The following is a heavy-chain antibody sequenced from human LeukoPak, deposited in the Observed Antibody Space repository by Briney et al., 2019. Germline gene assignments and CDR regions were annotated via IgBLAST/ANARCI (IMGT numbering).Heavy chain of an antibody. V-gene: IGHV4-39*07. CDR3: ARGGPPNFDY. D-gene: IGHD3-10*01. Sequence: KPSETLSLTCTVSGGSISSSSYYWGWIRQPPGKGLEWIGSIYYSGSTYYNPSLKSRVTISVDTSKNQFSLKLSSVTAADTAVYYCARGGPPNFDYWGQGTLVTVSS. J-gene: IGHJ4*02. CDR1: GGSISSSSYY. CDR2: IYYSGST.